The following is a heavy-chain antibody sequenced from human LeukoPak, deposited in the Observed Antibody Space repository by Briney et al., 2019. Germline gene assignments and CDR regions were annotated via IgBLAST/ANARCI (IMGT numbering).Heavy chain of an antibody. D-gene: IGHD6-13*01. Sequence: SETLSLTCAVYGGSFSGYYWSWIRQPPGKGLEWIGEINHSGSTNYNPSLKSRVTISVDTSKNQFSLKLSSVTAADTAVYCCASSIAAAGNDYWGQGTLVTVSS. CDR1: GGSFSGYY. CDR3: ASSIAAAGNDY. J-gene: IGHJ4*02. CDR2: INHSGST. V-gene: IGHV4-34*01.